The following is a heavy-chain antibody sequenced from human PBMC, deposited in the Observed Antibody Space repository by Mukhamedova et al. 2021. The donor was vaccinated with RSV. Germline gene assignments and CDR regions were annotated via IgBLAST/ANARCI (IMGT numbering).Heavy chain of an antibody. CDR2: IYHSGST. Sequence: VRQPPGKGLEWIGEIYHSGSTNHNPSLKSRVTISVDKSKNQFSLKLSSVTAADTAVYYCAREGDTSSSDRWGQGTLVTVSS. CDR3: AREGDTSSSDR. D-gene: IGHD6-6*01. J-gene: IGHJ4*02. V-gene: IGHV4-4*02.